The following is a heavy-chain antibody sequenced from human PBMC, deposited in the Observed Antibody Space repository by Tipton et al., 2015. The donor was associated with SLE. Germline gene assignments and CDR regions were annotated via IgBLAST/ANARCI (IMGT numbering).Heavy chain of an antibody. CDR2: ILYSGST. D-gene: IGHD3-22*01. J-gene: IGHJ5*02. Sequence: TLSLTCTVSGGSISSYYWTWIRQSPGKGLEWIGFILYSGSTNYNPSLKSRVTISVDMSKKQVSLKLTSVTAADTAVYYCARTSHYYDSSGYEWFDPWGQGSLVTVSS. CDR1: GGSISSYY. V-gene: IGHV4-59*01. CDR3: ARTSHYYDSSGYEWFDP.